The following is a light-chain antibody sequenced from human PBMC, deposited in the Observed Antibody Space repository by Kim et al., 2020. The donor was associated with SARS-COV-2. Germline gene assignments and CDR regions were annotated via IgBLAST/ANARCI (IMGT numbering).Light chain of an antibody. Sequence: GQSVTISCTGSSSDIASYDYVSWYQQYPGTAPKLIIYDVTKRPSGVPDRFSGSKSANTASLTVSGLQAEDEADYYCSSYAGSNNGVFGGGTQLTVL. CDR2: DVT. J-gene: IGLJ2*01. CDR1: SSDIASYDY. V-gene: IGLV2-8*01. CDR3: SSYAGSNNGV.